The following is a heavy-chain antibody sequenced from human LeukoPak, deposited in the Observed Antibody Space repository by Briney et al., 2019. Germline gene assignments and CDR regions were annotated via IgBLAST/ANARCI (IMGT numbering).Heavy chain of an antibody. Sequence: QPGGSLRLSCAASGFTFDDYAMQWVRQTPGKGLEWVSGISWNSGTLGYADSVKGRFTISRDNAKNSLYLQMNSLRAEDTALYYCAKGGLYSNYPFDYYYYYMDVWGKGTTVTVSS. CDR3: AKGGLYSNYPFDYYYYYMDV. D-gene: IGHD4-11*01. J-gene: IGHJ6*03. CDR1: GFTFDDYA. V-gene: IGHV3-9*01. CDR2: ISWNSGTL.